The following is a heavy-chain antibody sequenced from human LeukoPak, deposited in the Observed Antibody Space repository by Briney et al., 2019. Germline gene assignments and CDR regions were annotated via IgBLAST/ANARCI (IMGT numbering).Heavy chain of an antibody. CDR1: GYTFTSYD. CDR3: ARDPYSSSWYVVYYFDY. CDR2: MNPNSGNT. D-gene: IGHD6-13*01. J-gene: IGHJ4*02. V-gene: IGHV1-8*03. Sequence: ASVKVSCKASGYTFTSYDINWVRQATGQGLEWMGWMNPNSGNTGYAQKFQGRVTITRNTSISTAYVELSSLRSEDTAVYYCARDPYSSSWYVVYYFDYWDQGTLVTVSS.